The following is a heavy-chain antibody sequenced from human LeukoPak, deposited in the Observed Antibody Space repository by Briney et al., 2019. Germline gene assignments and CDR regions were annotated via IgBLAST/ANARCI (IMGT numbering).Heavy chain of an antibody. CDR2: IYSGGRT. V-gene: IGHV3-53*01. Sequence: GGSLRLSCAASGFIFSSYAMSWVRQAPGKGLEWVSVIYSGGRTFYADSVKGRFTISRDNSKNTLYLQMNSLRAEDTAVYYCAIYDSSGYYNYWGQGTLVTVSS. CDR1: GFIFSSYA. D-gene: IGHD3-22*01. CDR3: AIYDSSGYYNY. J-gene: IGHJ4*02.